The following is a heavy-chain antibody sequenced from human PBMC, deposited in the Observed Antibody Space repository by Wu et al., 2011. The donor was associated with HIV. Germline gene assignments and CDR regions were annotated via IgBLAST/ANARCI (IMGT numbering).Heavy chain of an antibody. D-gene: IGHD3-16*01. V-gene: IGHV1-24*01. CDR1: GYTLTELS. J-gene: IGHJ4*02. Sequence: GRAVKRPGASVKVSCKVSGYTLTELSMHWVRQAPGKGLEWMGGFDPEDGETIYAQKFQGRVTMTEDTSTDTAYMELSSLRSEDTAVYYCATSVGVYYDYVWGSPFDYWGQGTLVTVSS. CDR3: ATSVGVYYDYVWGSPFDY. CDR2: FDPEDGET.